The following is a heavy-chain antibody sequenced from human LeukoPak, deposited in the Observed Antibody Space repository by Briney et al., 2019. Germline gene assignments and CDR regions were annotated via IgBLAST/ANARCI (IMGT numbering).Heavy chain of an antibody. Sequence: SETLSLTCTISGDSINSYHWSWLRQPPGSKLEWIGYFYYSGVTNYNPSLMSRVTISVDTSKNQFSLKLSSVTAADTAVYYCARAFEEEHYYGMDVWGQGTTVTVSS. CDR2: FYYSGVT. J-gene: IGHJ6*02. V-gene: IGHV4-59*12. D-gene: IGHD1-26*01. CDR1: GDSINSYH. CDR3: ARAFEEEHYYGMDV.